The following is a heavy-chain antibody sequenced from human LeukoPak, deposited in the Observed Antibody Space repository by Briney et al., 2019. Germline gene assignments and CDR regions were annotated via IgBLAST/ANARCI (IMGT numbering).Heavy chain of an antibody. V-gene: IGHV3-30*18. J-gene: IGHJ4*02. CDR2: ISYDGSNK. CDR1: GITFSSYG. CDR3: AKSTTVTQRGYFDY. Sequence: GGSLRLSCAASGITFSSYGMHWVRQAPAKGLEWVAIISYDGSNKYYADSVKGRFTISRDNSKNTLYLQMNSLRAEDTAVYYCAKSTTVTQRGYFDYWGQGTLVTVSS. D-gene: IGHD4-17*01.